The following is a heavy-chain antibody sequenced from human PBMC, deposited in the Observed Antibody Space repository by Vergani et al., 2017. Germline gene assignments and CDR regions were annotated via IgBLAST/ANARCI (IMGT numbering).Heavy chain of an antibody. D-gene: IGHD2/OR15-2a*01. CDR2: VHSSGST. Sequence: QVQLQESGPGPVKPSQTLSLTCSVSGDSLTSDFFYWTWIRQPAGTRLGWIGRVHSSGSTHYNPSLEGRVSVLMDTAKNEFSLDLQSVTAADTAVYFCARGCASNRCPTRGTFEIWGRGTLVTVSS. J-gene: IGHJ3*02. V-gene: IGHV4-61*02. CDR3: ARGCASNRCPTRGTFEI. CDR1: GDSLTSDFFY.